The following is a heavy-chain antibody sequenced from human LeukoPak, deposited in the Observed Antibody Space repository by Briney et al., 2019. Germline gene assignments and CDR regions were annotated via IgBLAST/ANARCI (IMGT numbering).Heavy chain of an antibody. CDR1: GYTFTSYG. D-gene: IGHD3-16*01. J-gene: IGHJ4*02. V-gene: IGHV1-18*01. CDR2: ISAYNGNT. Sequence: ASVKVSCKASGYTFTSYGISWVRQAPGRGLEWMGWISAYNGNTNYAQKLQGRVTMTTDTSTSTAYMELRSLRSDDTAVYYCARMVRWMGGNYFDYWGQGTLVTVSS. CDR3: ARMVRWMGGNYFDY.